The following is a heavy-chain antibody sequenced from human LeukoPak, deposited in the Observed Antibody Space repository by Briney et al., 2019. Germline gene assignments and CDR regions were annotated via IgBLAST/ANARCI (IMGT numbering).Heavy chain of an antibody. CDR1: GGSISSGDYY. V-gene: IGHV4-30-4*08. D-gene: IGHD6-13*01. J-gene: IGHJ4*02. Sequence: SQTLSLTCTVSGGSISSGDYYWSWIRQPPGKGLEWIGYIYYSGSTYYNPSLKSRVTISVDTSKNQFSLKLSSVTAADTAVYYCARGKQQLVYDYFDYWGQGTLVNVSS. CDR3: ARGKQQLVYDYFDY. CDR2: IYYSGST.